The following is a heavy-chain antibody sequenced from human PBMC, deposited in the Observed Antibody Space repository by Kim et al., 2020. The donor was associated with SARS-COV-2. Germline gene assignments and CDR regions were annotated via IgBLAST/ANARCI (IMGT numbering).Heavy chain of an antibody. D-gene: IGHD3-10*01. CDR3: ARDLITMVRGVIAYYYYGMDV. Sequence: ASVKVSCKASGYTFTSYGISWVRQAPGQGLEWMGWISAYNGNTNYAQKLQGRVTMTTDTSTSTAYMELRSLRSDDTAVYYCARDLITMVRGVIAYYYYGMDVWGQGTTVTVSS. CDR1: GYTFTSYG. J-gene: IGHJ6*02. CDR2: ISAYNGNT. V-gene: IGHV1-18*01.